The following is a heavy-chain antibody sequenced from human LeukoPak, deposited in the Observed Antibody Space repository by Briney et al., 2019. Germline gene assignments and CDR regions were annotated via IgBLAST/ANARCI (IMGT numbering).Heavy chain of an antibody. D-gene: IGHD1-7*01. Sequence: GGSLRLSCAASGFTFSNYAMHWVRQAPGKGLEYVSAISSHGGNTYYADSVKGRISISRDNSKNILFLQMDSLTTEDTAVYYCARRWNYGRNYYIDVWGNGATVSVSS. CDR2: ISSHGGNT. CDR3: ARRWNYGRNYYIDV. CDR1: GFTFSNYA. V-gene: IGHV3-64*02. J-gene: IGHJ6*03.